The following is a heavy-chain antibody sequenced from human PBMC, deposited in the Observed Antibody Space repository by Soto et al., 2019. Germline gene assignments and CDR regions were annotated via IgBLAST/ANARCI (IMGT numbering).Heavy chain of an antibody. CDR3: ARSETSAYYFDY. V-gene: IGHV3-30*04. CDR2: ISYDGRNK. CDR1: GFTFSSYA. Sequence: PGGSLRLSCAASGFTFSSYAMHWVRQAPGKGLEWVAVISYDGRNKYYGDSVKGRFTISRDNSKNTPYLQMNSLRAEDTAVYYCARSETSAYYFDYWGQGTLVTVSS. J-gene: IGHJ4*02.